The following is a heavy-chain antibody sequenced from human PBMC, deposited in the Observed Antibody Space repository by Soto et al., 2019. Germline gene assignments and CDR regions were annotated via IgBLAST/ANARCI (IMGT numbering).Heavy chain of an antibody. J-gene: IGHJ6*02. Sequence: SVKVSCKASGGTFSIYAISWVRQAPGQGLEWMGGIIPIFGTANYAQKFQGRVTITADESTSTAYMELSSLRSEDTAVYYCARVTHDYQQLVREGGYYYYYGMDVWGQGTTVTVSS. CDR1: GGTFSIYA. D-gene: IGHD6-13*01. CDR3: ARVTHDYQQLVREGGYYYYYGMDV. CDR2: IIPIFGTA. V-gene: IGHV1-69*13.